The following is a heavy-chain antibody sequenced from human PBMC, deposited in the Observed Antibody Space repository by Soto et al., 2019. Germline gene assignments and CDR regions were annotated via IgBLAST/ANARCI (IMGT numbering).Heavy chain of an antibody. J-gene: IGHJ4*02. CDR1: GGSISSNGHY. CDR3: AREQWGFDS. V-gene: IGHV4-31*03. Sequence: QVQLQESGPELVKPSQTVSLTCTDCGGSISSNGHYWTWIRQHPGKGLEWIAYIYYTGNTYYNPSLKSRLSISVDTSKNQFSLKLRFVTAADTAVYYCAREQWGFDSWGQGTLVTVSS. D-gene: IGHD6-19*01. CDR2: IYYTGNT.